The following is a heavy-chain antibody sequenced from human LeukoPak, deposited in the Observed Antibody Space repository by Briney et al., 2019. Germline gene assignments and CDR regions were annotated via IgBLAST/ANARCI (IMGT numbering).Heavy chain of an antibody. V-gene: IGHV5-51*01. Sequence: PGESLKISCTSSGYRFATYWIGWVRQMPGKGLEWMGIIYPGDSDTRYSPSFKGQVTISADRSIGTAYLQWRSLKASDSAIYYCARSPTSISNPYYFDSWGRGTLVTVSS. CDR1: GYRFATYW. J-gene: IGHJ4*02. CDR2: IYPGDSDT. CDR3: ARSPTSISNPYYFDS. D-gene: IGHD6-6*01.